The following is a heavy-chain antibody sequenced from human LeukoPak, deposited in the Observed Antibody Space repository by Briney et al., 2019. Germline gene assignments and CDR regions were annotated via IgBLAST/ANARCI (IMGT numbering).Heavy chain of an antibody. CDR2: ISSSSSTK. J-gene: IGHJ6*02. CDR1: GFTFSSYS. CDR3: ARDMREPIYYYGIDV. V-gene: IGHV3-48*01. D-gene: IGHD1-26*01. Sequence: GGSLRLSCAAPGFTFSSYSMNWVRQAPGKGLEWVSYISSSSSTKYYADSVKGRFTISRDNAKNSLYLQMNSLRAEDTAVYYCARDMREPIYYYGIDVWGQGTTVTVSS.